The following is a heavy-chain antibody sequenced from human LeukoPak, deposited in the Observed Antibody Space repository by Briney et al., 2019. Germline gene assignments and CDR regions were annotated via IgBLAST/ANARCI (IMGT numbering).Heavy chain of an antibody. CDR1: GYTFTSYD. CDR3: ARVKNYDFWSGYYRVDRGHYYYYMDV. D-gene: IGHD3-3*01. CDR2: MNPNSGNT. Sequence: ASVKVSCKASGYTFTSYDINWVRQATGQGLEWMGWMNPNSGNTGYAQKFQGRVTMTRNTSISTAYMELSSLKSEDTAVYYCARVKNYDFWSGYYRVDRGHYYYYMDVWGKGTTVTVSS. V-gene: IGHV1-8*01. J-gene: IGHJ6*03.